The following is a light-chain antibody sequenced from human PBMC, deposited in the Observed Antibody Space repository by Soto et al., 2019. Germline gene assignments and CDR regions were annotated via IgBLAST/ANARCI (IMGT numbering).Light chain of an antibody. CDR2: DVS. J-gene: IGLJ1*01. CDR3: SSYTTRSTYV. V-gene: IGLV2-14*01. Sequence: QSALAQPASVSGSPGQSITVSCTGTSSDIGGYRYVSWYQQRPGKAPKLILYDVSDRPSGLSSRFSGSKSGNTASLTISGLQAEDEADYYCSSYTTRSTYVFGTGTKLTVL. CDR1: SSDIGGYRY.